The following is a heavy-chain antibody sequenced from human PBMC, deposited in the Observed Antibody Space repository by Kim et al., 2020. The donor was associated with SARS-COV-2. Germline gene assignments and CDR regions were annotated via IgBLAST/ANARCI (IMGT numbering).Heavy chain of an antibody. D-gene: IGHD6-19*01. V-gene: IGHV3-64*02. J-gene: IGHJ4*02. Sequence: ADSVKGRFTISRDNSKNTLYLQMGSLRAEDMAVYYCAREGGRFGWYALDYWGQGTLVTVSS. CDR3: AREGGRFGWYALDY.